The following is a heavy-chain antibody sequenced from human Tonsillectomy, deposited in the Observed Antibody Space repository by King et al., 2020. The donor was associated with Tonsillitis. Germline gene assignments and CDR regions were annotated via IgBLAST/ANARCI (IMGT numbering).Heavy chain of an antibody. V-gene: IGHV4-39*01. CDR1: GGSISSSSYY. CDR2: IYFSGST. J-gene: IGHJ2*01. CDR3: PKQLSSWYFDL. D-gene: IGHD2/OR15-2a*01. Sequence: KLQESGPGLVKPSETLSLTCTVSGGSISSSSYYWGWIRQPTGKGLEWIGGIYFSGSTYYNQSLESRVTISVETSKNHFCLKLRSVTSADTAVYYCPKQLSSWYFDLWGRGTLVTGSS.